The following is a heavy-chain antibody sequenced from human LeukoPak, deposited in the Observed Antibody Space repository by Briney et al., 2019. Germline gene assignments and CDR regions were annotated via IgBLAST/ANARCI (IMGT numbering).Heavy chain of an antibody. V-gene: IGHV3-66*01. Sequence: PGGSLRLSCAASGFTVSANYMSWVRQAPGKGLEWVSVIYSGGSTYYADSVKGGFTISRDNSKNTLYLQMNSLRVEDTAVYYCARDYGGELLAYWGQGTLVTVSS. J-gene: IGHJ4*02. D-gene: IGHD3-10*01. CDR3: ARDYGGELLAY. CDR2: IYSGGST. CDR1: GFTVSANY.